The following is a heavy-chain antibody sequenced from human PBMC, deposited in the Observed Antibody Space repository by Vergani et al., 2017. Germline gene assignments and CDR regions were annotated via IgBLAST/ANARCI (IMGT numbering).Heavy chain of an antibody. V-gene: IGHV2-26*01. J-gene: IGHJ4*02. CDR1: GFSLSNARMG. CDR2: IFSNDEK. Sequence: QVSWKEYGNVLVKPTETLTLTCTVSGFSLSNARMGVSWIRQPPGKALEWLAHIFSNDEKSYSTSLKSRLTISKDTSKSQVVLTMTNMDPVDTATYYCARETYYYDSSGYYDFDYWGQGTLVTVSS. D-gene: IGHD3-22*01. CDR3: ARETYYYDSSGYYDFDY.